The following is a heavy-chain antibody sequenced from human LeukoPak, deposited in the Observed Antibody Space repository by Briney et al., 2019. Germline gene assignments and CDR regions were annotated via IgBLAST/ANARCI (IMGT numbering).Heavy chain of an antibody. D-gene: IGHD3-22*01. J-gene: IGHJ4*02. CDR3: ARADSSGYGYFDY. V-gene: IGHV3-30*02. CDR1: GFSFNTYA. Sequence: GGSLRLSCAASGFSFNTYAMHWVRQAPGQGLEWVALIWHDGSHKFYSNSVRGQFTISRDNSKNTVYLQMNSLRAEDTAVYYCARADSSGYGYFDYWGQGTLVTVSS. CDR2: IWHDGSHK.